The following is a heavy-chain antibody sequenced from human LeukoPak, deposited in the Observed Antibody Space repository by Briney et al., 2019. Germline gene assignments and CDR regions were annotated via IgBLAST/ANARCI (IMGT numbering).Heavy chain of an antibody. Sequence: GGSLRLSCAASGFDLTTYAMTRVRQAPAKGLEWVSSIRIGGGGTYYADSVKGRFTISRDNSENTLHLRMNNLRVEDAARYFCARCMVLSQGWCNWFDPWGQGTLVTVSS. CDR3: ARCMVLSQGWCNWFDP. CDR2: IRIGGGGT. D-gene: IGHD6-13*01. CDR1: GFDLTTYA. J-gene: IGHJ5*02. V-gene: IGHV3-23*01.